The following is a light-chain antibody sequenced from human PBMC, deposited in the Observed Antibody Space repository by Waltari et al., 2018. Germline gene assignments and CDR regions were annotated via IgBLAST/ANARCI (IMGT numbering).Light chain of an antibody. CDR1: KSVSKN. CDR3: EHYVNLPAT. J-gene: IGKJ1*01. CDR2: GES. V-gene: IGKV3-20*01. Sequence: RQRKSVSKNVACYDQTPGQAPRVLNHGESSSSAGIPDRVSGSGSGTDLSLTISRLEPEDFAVYYCEHYVNLPATFGQGTKVDIE.